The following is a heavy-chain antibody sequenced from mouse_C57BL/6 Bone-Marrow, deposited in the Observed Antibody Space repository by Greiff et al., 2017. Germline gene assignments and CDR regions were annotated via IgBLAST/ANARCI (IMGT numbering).Heavy chain of an antibody. Sequence: QVQLQQPGAELVRPGTSVKLSCKASGYTFTSYWMHWVKQRPGQGLVWIGVIDPSDSYTNYNQKFKGKATLTVDTSSSTAYMQLSSLTSEDSAVYYCARATFAYWGQGTLVTVSA. CDR2: IDPSDSYT. V-gene: IGHV1-59*01. D-gene: IGHD6-1*01. CDR1: GYTFTSYW. J-gene: IGHJ3*01. CDR3: ARATFAY.